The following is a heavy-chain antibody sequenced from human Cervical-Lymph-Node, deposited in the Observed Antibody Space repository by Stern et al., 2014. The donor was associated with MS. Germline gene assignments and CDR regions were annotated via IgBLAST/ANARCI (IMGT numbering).Heavy chain of an antibody. Sequence: EVQLVESGGGLVQPGGSLRLSCAASGFTFSSSAMSWVRQAPGKGLEWVSAISGSGSGTSTYYADSVKGRFTISRDNSKNMLYLQMNSLRAEDTAIYYCAKATPGRWLSYDYWGQGTLVTVSS. CDR1: GFTFSSSA. CDR3: AKATPGRWLSYDY. D-gene: IGHD3-16*02. CDR2: ISGSGSGTST. J-gene: IGHJ4*02. V-gene: IGHV3-23*04.